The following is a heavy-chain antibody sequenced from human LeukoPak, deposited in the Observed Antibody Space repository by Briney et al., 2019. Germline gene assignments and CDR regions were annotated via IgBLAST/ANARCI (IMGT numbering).Heavy chain of an antibody. CDR1: GGSISNYY. J-gene: IGHJ3*01. Sequence: PSETLSLTCAVSGGSISNYYWSWIRQAPGRGLEWIGYVFYTGTTNYNPSLKSRVTISVDTANKQFSLNLNSVTAADTAVYYCVRHRSGTYLDAFDFWGQGTVVTVSS. CDR3: VRHRSGTYLDAFDF. D-gene: IGHD1-26*01. V-gene: IGHV4-59*08. CDR2: VFYTGTT.